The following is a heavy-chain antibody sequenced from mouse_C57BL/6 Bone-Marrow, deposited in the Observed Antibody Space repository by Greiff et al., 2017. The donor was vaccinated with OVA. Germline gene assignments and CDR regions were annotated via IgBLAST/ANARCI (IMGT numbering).Heavy chain of an antibody. V-gene: IGHV8-8*01. Sequence: QVTLKVSGPGILQPSQTLSLTCSFSGFSLSTFGMGVGWLRQPSGQGLEWLAHIWWDDDKYYNPALKSLLTSSKDTSKNQVFLKSANVDNADTATYYCARIGSTMVTRFAYWGQGTLVTVSA. CDR1: GFSLSTFGMG. CDR2: IWWDDDK. CDR3: ARIGSTMVTRFAY. J-gene: IGHJ3*01. D-gene: IGHD2-2*01.